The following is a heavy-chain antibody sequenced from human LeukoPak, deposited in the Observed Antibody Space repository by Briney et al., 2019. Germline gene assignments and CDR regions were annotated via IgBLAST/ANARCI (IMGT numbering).Heavy chain of an antibody. J-gene: IGHJ4*01. V-gene: IGHV6-1*01. D-gene: IGHD7-27*01. CDR3: ARAWGPTTIYDY. CDR2: TYYRSRWYS. CDR1: GDSVSSSSAA. Sequence: SQTLSLTCAISGDSVSSSSAAWNWIRQSPSRGLEWLGRTYYRSRWYSDYAVSVKSRITINPDTSKNQFSLKLNSVTPEDTAVFYCARAWGPTTIYDYWGQGTLVTVSS.